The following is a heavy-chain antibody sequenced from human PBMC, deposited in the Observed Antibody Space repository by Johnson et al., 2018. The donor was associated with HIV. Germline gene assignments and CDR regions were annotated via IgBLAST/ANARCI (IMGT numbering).Heavy chain of an antibody. CDR2: ISYHGSDT. CDR3: ARGLKGAFDI. J-gene: IGHJ3*02. CDR1: GISFSYAW. V-gene: IGHV3-30*03. Sequence: MLLVESGGGLVKPGGSLRLSCAASGISFSYAWMSWVRQAPGKGLEWVTLISYHGSDTYYADSVQGRFTISRDNSRNMVYLEMNSLRTEDTAVYYCARGLKGAFDIWGQGTRVTVSA.